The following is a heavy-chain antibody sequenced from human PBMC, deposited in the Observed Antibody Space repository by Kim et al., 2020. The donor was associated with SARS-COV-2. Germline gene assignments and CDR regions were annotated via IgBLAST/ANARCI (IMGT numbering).Heavy chain of an antibody. D-gene: IGHD2-2*01. CDR3: ASSSTNEERYYYYGMDV. CDR1: GYSFTSYW. J-gene: IGHJ6*02. CDR2: IYPGDSDT. Sequence: GESLKISCKGSGYSFTSYWIGWVRQMPGKGLEWMGIIYPGDSDTRYSPSFQGQVTISADKSISTAYLQWSSLKAADTAMYYCASSSTNEERYYYYGMDVWGQGTTVTVSS. V-gene: IGHV5-51*01.